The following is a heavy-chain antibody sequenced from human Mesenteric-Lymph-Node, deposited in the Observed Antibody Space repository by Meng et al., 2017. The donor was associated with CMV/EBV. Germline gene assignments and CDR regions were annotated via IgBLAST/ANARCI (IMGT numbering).Heavy chain of an antibody. CDR1: GFIFSSYW. CDR2: INSDGSST. J-gene: IGHJ4*02. D-gene: IGHD6-6*01. V-gene: IGHV3-74*01. Sequence: GGSLRLSCAASGFIFSSYWMHWVRQAPGKGLVWVSRINSDGSSTSYADSVKGRFTISRDNAKNTLYLQMNSLRAEDTAVYYCARDPLRLAARAPSDYWGQGTLVTVSS. CDR3: ARDPLRLAARAPSDY.